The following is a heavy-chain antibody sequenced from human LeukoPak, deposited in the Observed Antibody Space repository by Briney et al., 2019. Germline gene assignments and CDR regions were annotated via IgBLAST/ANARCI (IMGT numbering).Heavy chain of an antibody. CDR2: IYYSGNT. V-gene: IGHV4-39*01. CDR1: GGSISASSYY. J-gene: IGHJ5*02. CDR3: ARPRSLAAPSSWFDP. Sequence: PSETLSLTCIVPGGSISASSYYWAWVRQPPGKGLEWIGSIYYSGNTYYNSSLESRVTISVDASDKQFSLELTSVTAADTAVYYCARPRSLAAPSSWFDPWGQGTLVIVSS. D-gene: IGHD3-10*01.